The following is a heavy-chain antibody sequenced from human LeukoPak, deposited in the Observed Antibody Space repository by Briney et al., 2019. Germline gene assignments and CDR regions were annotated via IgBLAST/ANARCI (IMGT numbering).Heavy chain of an antibody. CDR3: ARGSSLVAGFYYGMDV. J-gene: IGHJ6*04. CDR2: ISSSSSYI. CDR1: GFTFSSYS. Sequence: GGSLRLSCAASGFTFSSYSMNWVRQAPGKGLEWVSSISSSSSYIYYADSVKGRFTISRDNAKNSLYLQVNGLRAEDTAVYYCARGSSLVAGFYYGMDVWGKGTTVTVSS. D-gene: IGHD6-19*01. V-gene: IGHV3-21*01.